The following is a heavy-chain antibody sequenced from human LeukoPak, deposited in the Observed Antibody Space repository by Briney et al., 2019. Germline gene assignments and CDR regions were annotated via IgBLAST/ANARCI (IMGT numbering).Heavy chain of an antibody. J-gene: IGHJ4*02. CDR3: VKRPSESCANGGCYFDS. CDR1: GITLSNYG. V-gene: IGHV3-23*01. D-gene: IGHD4/OR15-4a*01. CDR2: ISGSGGGT. Sequence: GGSLRLSCAVSGITLSNYGMSWVRQAPGKGLEWVAGISGSGGGTVYADSVKGRFTISRDNRRNTLFLEMNSLRAEDTATYYCVKRPSESCANGGCYFDSWGQGTLVTVSS.